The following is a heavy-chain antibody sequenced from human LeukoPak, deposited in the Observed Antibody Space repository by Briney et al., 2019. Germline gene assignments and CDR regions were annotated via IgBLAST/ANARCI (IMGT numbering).Heavy chain of an antibody. D-gene: IGHD5-12*01. Sequence: GGSLRLSCAASGFTFSRYGMPWVRQAPGKGLEWVAVIWYDGSNKYYADSVKGRFTISRDNSKNTLYLQMNSLRAEDTAVYYCARDGGYDVFDYWGQGTLVTVSS. J-gene: IGHJ4*02. CDR1: GFTFSRYG. CDR3: ARDGGYDVFDY. CDR2: IWYDGSNK. V-gene: IGHV3-33*01.